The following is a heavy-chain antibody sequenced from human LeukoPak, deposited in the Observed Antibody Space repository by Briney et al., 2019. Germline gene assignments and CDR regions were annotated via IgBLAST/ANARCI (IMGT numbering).Heavy chain of an antibody. J-gene: IGHJ3*02. V-gene: IGHV4-59*01. CDR3: ASSSSGSYYNGFDI. CDR2: IFYSGST. CDR1: GGSIRNYY. Sequence: SETLSLTCSVSGGSIRNYYWTWIRQPPGKGLEWIGYIFYSGSTNYNPSLKSRVTISLDTSKNHFSLKLNSVTAADTAVCYCASSSSGSYYNGFDIWGQGTMVTVAS. D-gene: IGHD3-10*01.